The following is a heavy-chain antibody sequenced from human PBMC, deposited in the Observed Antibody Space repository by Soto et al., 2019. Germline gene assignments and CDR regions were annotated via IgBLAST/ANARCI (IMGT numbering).Heavy chain of an antibody. Sequence: SETLSLTGTVSGGSISNFYWSWIRQPPGKGLEWIGYISYSGNTNYNPSLKSRVSISVDTSKNQLSLNLTSVTAADTAVYYCARAPMVLSRSYFDSWGQGTPVTVSS. V-gene: IGHV4-59*01. D-gene: IGHD2-8*01. J-gene: IGHJ4*02. CDR2: ISYSGNT. CDR3: ARAPMVLSRSYFDS. CDR1: GGSISNFY.